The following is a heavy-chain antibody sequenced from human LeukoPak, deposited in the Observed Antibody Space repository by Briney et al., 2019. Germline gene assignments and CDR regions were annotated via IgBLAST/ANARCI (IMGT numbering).Heavy chain of an antibody. CDR2: ISYIGST. V-gene: IGHV4-59*11. CDR1: DDSFSSHN. Sequence: PSETLSLTCTVSDDSFSSHNWTWIRQRPGKGLEWIGYISYIGSTNYNPSLKSRVTISVDTSKNQFSLKVSSVTAADTAVYYCARDPTTVTKGFDIWGQGTLVTVSS. J-gene: IGHJ3*02. D-gene: IGHD4-17*01. CDR3: ARDPTTVTKGFDI.